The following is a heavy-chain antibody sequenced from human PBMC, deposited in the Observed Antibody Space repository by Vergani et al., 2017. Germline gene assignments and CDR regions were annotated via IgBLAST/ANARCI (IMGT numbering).Heavy chain of an antibody. D-gene: IGHD6-13*01. V-gene: IGHV4-59*01. CDR1: GGSISSYY. CDR3: ARARGIAAVDYYYYYMDV. J-gene: IGHJ6*03. CDR2: IYYSGST. Sequence: QVQLQESGPGLVKPSETLSLTCTVSGGSISSYYWSWIRQPPGKGLEWIWYIYYSGSTNYNPSLKSRVTISVDQSKNQFSLKLRSVTAADTVEYYLARARGIAAVDYYYYYMDVGGKGTTVTVSS.